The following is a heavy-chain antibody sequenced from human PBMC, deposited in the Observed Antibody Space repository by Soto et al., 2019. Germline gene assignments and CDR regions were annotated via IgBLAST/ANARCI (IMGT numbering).Heavy chain of an antibody. CDR3: EKGPRSEYQLLLLGYFDY. D-gene: IGHD2-2*01. CDR2: ISWNSGSI. CDR1: GFTXGDYA. Sequence: GXSXRLSCAASGFTXGDYAMHLVRQAPGKGLEWVSGISWNSGSIGYADSVKGRFTIYRDNAKNSLYLQMNSLRAADTALYYCEKGPRSEYQLLLLGYFDYWGQGTLVTVSS. V-gene: IGHV3-9*01. J-gene: IGHJ4*02.